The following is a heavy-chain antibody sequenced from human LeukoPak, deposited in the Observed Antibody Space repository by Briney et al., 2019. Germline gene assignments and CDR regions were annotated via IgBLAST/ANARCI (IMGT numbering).Heavy chain of an antibody. CDR1: GYTFTNYY. CDR3: AREIGPRQLHLWASAFDY. Sequence: GASVKVSCKASGYTFTNYYMHWVRQAPGQGLEWMGIINPSGGRTTYAQKFQGRVTMTRDTSTSTVYMELSSLRSEDTAVYYCAREIGPRQLHLWASAFDYWGQGTLVTVSS. D-gene: IGHD5-18*01. J-gene: IGHJ4*02. V-gene: IGHV1-46*01. CDR2: INPSGGRT.